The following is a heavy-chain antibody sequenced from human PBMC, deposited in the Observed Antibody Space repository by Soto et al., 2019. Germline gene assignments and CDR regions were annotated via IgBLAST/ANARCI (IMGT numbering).Heavy chain of an antibody. J-gene: IGHJ4*02. Sequence: ASVKVSCKTSGYSFTGYSVHWVRQAPGHGPEWMGWINPKSGGTKYAQKFQGRVTMTRDTSISTVFMELSRVTSDDTAVYYCAKDMHPNYHYDTSGPVACFDNWGLGTLVPVYS. CDR3: AKDMHPNYHYDTSGPVACFDN. V-gene: IGHV1-2*02. CDR2: INPKSGGT. CDR1: GYSFTGYS. D-gene: IGHD3-22*01.